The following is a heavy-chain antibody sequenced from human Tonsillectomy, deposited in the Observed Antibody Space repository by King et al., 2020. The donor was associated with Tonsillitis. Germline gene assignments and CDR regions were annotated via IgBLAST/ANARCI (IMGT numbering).Heavy chain of an antibody. CDR1: GFTFSSHG. V-gene: IGHV3-30*18. J-gene: IGHJ6*02. Sequence: VQLVESGGGVVQPGRSLRLSCAASGFTFSSHGMHWVRQAPGKGLEWVAVTSYDGSNKYYAESVKGRLTISRDNSKNTLYLQMNSLRVEDTAVYYCAKAAGSDFWSRYYHTGRGDGVYVMDVWGQGTTVTVSS. D-gene: IGHD3-3*01. CDR2: TSYDGSNK. CDR3: AKAAGSDFWSRYYHTGRGDGVYVMDV.